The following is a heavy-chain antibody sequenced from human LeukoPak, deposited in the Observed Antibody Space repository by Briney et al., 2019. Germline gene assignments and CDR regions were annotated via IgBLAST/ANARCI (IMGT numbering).Heavy chain of an antibody. CDR1: GYTLTVYY. Sequence: ASVKVSCKASGYTLTVYYIHWMRQAPGRGLEWMGRINPNSGDTNFAQKFQGRVTMTRDTSISTAYMDLSGLRPDDTAVYYCAREGSGYTYGRGSYFDYWGHGILVTVSS. J-gene: IGHJ4*01. CDR2: INPNSGDT. V-gene: IGHV1-2*06. CDR3: AREGSGYTYGRGSYFDY. D-gene: IGHD5-18*01.